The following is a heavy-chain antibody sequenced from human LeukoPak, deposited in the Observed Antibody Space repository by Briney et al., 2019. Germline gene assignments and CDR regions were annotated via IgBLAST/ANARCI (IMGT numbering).Heavy chain of an antibody. CDR3: ARTLDSGTYDTFDF. Sequence: ASVKVSCKASGYTFISYGISWVRQAPGQGLEWMEWISVYNGNTNYAQKLQGRVTMTTDTSTSTAYMELRSLRSDDTAVYYCARTLDSGTYDTFDFWGQGTLVTVSS. V-gene: IGHV1-18*01. CDR2: ISVYNGNT. J-gene: IGHJ4*02. D-gene: IGHD1-26*01. CDR1: GYTFISYG.